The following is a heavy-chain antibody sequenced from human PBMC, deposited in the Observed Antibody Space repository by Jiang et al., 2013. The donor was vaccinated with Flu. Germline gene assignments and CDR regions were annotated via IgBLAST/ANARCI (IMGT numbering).Heavy chain of an antibody. CDR1: GGSITSGGYY. Sequence: SQTLSLTCTVSGGSITSGGYYWGWIRQPPGKGLEWIAYVYHTGKTYYNPVPPESGYHIRGTSKNQFSLKMNSVTAADTAVYYCARDGSSTNYY. J-gene: IGHJ6*01. CDR3: ARDGSSTNYY. CDR2: VYHTGKT. V-gene: IGHV4-31*03. D-gene: IGHD2-2*01.